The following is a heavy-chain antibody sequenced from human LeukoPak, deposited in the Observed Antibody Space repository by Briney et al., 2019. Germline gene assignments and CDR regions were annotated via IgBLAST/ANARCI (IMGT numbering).Heavy chain of an antibody. CDR1: GYTFTGYY. J-gene: IGHJ5*02. V-gene: IGHV1-18*04. CDR3: ARVGDYVRSWFDP. D-gene: IGHD4-17*01. Sequence: ASVKVSCKASGYTFTGYYMHWVRQAPGQGLEWMGWINAYNGNTNYAQKLQGRVTMTTDTSTSTAYMELRSLRSDDTAVYYCARVGDYVRSWFDPWGQGTLVTVSS. CDR2: INAYNGNT.